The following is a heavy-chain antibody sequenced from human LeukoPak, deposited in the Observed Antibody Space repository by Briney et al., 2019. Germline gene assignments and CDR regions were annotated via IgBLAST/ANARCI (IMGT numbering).Heavy chain of an antibody. J-gene: IGHJ3*02. CDR1: GFAFSAYW. Sequence: GGSLRLSCAASGFAFSAYWMHWVRRAPGRGLVWVSRINNDGNNIIYADSVKGRFTISRDNAKNTLYLQMNSLRAEDTAVYYCARDASRNAFDIWGQGTMVTVSS. CDR2: INNDGNNI. V-gene: IGHV3-74*01. CDR3: ARDASRNAFDI.